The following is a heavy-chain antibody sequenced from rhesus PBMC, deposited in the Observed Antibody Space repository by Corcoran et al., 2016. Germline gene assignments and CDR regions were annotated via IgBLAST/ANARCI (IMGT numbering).Heavy chain of an antibody. J-gene: IGHJ5-1*01. Sequence: QMQLQESGPGLVTPSETLSLTCDVSGGSISGYYWTWIRQPPGKGLEWIGNIEANTAGTNYNPSLRSRVTISKDTSKNQFSLKLSSVTAADTAVYYCASLFSLYYNRLDVWGPGVLVTVSS. CDR2: IEANTAGT. V-gene: IGHV4-81*01. CDR1: GGSISGYY. CDR3: ASLFSLYYNRLDV. D-gene: IGHD2-2*01.